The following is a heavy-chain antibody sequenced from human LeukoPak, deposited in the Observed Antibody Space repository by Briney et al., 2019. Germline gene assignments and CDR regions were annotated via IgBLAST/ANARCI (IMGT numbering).Heavy chain of an antibody. V-gene: IGHV1-8*01. J-gene: IGHJ4*02. Sequence: ASVKVSCKASGYTFTSYDINWVRQATGQGLEWMGWMNPNSGNTGYAQKFQGRVTMTRNTSISTAYMELSRLRSDDTAVYYCARGEGGVRGLDYWGQGTLVTVSS. CDR2: MNPNSGNT. CDR1: GYTFTSYD. CDR3: ARGEGGVRGLDY. D-gene: IGHD3-16*01.